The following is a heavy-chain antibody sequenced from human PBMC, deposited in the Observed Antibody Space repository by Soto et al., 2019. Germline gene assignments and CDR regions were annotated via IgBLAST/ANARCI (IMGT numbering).Heavy chain of an antibody. Sequence: ASVKVSCKASGYTFTSYGISWVRQAPGQGLEWMGWISAYNGNTNYAQKLQGRVTMTTDTSTSTAYMELRSLRSEDTAVYYCARACITGTTMSPDFYDYWGQGTLVTVSS. V-gene: IGHV1-18*01. CDR3: ARACITGTTMSPDFYDY. CDR2: ISAYNGNT. CDR1: GYTFTSYG. J-gene: IGHJ4*02. D-gene: IGHD1-7*01.